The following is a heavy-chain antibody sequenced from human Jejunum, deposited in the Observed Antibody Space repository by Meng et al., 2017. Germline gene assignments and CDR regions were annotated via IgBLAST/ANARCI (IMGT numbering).Heavy chain of an antibody. J-gene: IGHJ4*02. D-gene: IGHD2-15*01. CDR1: GNSVSSNNW. Sequence: QVQLQESGPGLVKPSDTLSLTCAVSGNSVSSNNWWGWIRQPPGKGLEWIGDIYNSGTTYYSPSLKSRVTMSVDKSKNQFTLRLNSVTAADTAIYYCARDWGCRDGYCFSGLLEFWGQGILVTVSS. V-gene: IGHV4-28*03. CDR2: IYNSGTT. CDR3: ARDWGCRDGYCFSGLLEF.